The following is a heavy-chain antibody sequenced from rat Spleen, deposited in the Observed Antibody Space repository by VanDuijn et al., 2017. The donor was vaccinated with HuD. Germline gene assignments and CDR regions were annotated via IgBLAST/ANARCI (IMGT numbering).Heavy chain of an antibody. V-gene: IGHV5S13*01. CDR1: GFTYSNYV. D-gene: IGHD1-9*01. CDR3: AKRGETYDGYNYFDY. J-gene: IGHJ2*01. Sequence: EVQLVESGGGLVQPGRSLKLSCAASGFTYSNYVMAWVRQAPTKGLEWVASISTGGGNTYYRDSVKGRFTISRDNAKNTLYLQMDSLRSEDTATYDCAKRGETYDGYNYFDYWGQGVMVTVSS. CDR2: ISTGGGNT.